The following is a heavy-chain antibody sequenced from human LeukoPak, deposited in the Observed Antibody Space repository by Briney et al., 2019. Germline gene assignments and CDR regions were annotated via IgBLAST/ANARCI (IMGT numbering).Heavy chain of an antibody. Sequence: PSETLSLTCTVSGGSISSSSYYWGWIRQPPGKGLEWIGSIYYSGSTYYNPSLKSRVTISVDTSKNQFSLKLSSVTAADTAVYYCASTYSSSWYQVDVWGKGTTVTVSS. CDR2: IYYSGST. D-gene: IGHD6-13*01. CDR1: GGSISSSSYY. J-gene: IGHJ6*04. CDR3: ASTYSSSWYQVDV. V-gene: IGHV4-39*01.